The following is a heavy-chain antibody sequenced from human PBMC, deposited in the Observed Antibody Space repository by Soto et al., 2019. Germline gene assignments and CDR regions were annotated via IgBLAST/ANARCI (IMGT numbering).Heavy chain of an antibody. CDR3: ARGGRWLQYWYFDL. J-gene: IGHJ2*01. CDR1: GGSISSGGYY. V-gene: IGHV4-31*01. CDR2: IYYSGST. Sequence: QVQLQESGPGLVKPSQTLSLTCTVSGGSISSGGYYWSWIRQHPGKGLEWIGYIYYSGSTYYNPSLKSLVSISVDTSKNQFSLKLSSVTAADTAVYYCARGGRWLQYWYFDLWGRGTLVTLSS. D-gene: IGHD3-16*01.